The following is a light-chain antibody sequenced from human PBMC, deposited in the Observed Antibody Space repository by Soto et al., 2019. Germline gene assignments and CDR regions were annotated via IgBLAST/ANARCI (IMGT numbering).Light chain of an antibody. CDR1: TGAVTSGHY. CDR2: DTS. V-gene: IGLV7-46*01. CDR3: WLSYRV. Sequence: QAVVTQEPSLTVSPGGTVTLTCGSSTGAVTSGHYPYWFQQKPGQAPRTLIYDTSNKHSWTPARFSGSLLGGKAALTLSGAQPEDEAEYYCWLSYRVFGTGTKLTVL. J-gene: IGLJ1*01.